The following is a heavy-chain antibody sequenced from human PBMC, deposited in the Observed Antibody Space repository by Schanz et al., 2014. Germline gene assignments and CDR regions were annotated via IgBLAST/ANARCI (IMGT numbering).Heavy chain of an antibody. V-gene: IGHV3-23*01. Sequence: EVQLLESGGGLVQPGGSLKLSCAASGLIFSSYAMSWVRQAPGKGLEWVSAISGSGGSTYYADSVKGRFTISRDNSKNTLYLQMNSLRAEDTAVYYCAKDRFGELSALDIWGQGTMVTVSS. CDR1: GLIFSSYA. D-gene: IGHD3-10*01. CDR3: AKDRFGELSALDI. J-gene: IGHJ3*02. CDR2: ISGSGGST.